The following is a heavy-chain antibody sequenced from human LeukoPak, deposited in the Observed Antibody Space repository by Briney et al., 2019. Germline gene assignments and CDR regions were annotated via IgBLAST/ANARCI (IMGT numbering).Heavy chain of an antibody. V-gene: IGHV3-30*18. CDR2: ISYDGSNK. D-gene: IGHD6-19*01. CDR1: GFTFSSYG. CDR3: AKAPVEQSRLRLPFDI. J-gene: IGHJ3*02. Sequence: PGGSLRLFCAASGFTFSSYGMHWVRQAPGKGLEWVAVISYDGSNKYYADSVKGRFTISRDNSKNTLYLQMNSLRAEDTAVYYCAKAPVEQSRLRLPFDIWGQGTMVTVSS.